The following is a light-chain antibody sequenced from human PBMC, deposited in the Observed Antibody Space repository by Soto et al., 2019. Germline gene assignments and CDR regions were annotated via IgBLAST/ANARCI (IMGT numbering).Light chain of an antibody. V-gene: IGLV2-8*01. CDR1: SSDVGGYNY. J-gene: IGLJ1*01. Sequence: QSALTQPASVSGSPGQSITISCGGTSSDVGGYNYVSWYQQYPGKVPKLMIYEVSERPSGVPDRFSGSKSGNTAFLTVSGLQAEDEADYYCLSYADTAYVFGTGTKVTVL. CDR2: EVS. CDR3: LSYADTAYV.